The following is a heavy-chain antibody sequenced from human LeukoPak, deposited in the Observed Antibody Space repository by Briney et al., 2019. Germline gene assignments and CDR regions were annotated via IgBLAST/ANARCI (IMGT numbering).Heavy chain of an antibody. CDR1: GGSFSGYY. D-gene: IGHD6-19*01. CDR2: INHSGST. CDR3: ARGSVAGTSDY. J-gene: IGHJ4*02. Sequence: SETLSLTCAVYGGSFSGYYWSWIRQPPGKGLEWIGEINHSGSTNYNPSLKSRVTISVDTSKNQFSLKLSSVTAADTAVYYCARGSVAGTSDYWGQGTLVTVSS. V-gene: IGHV4-34*01.